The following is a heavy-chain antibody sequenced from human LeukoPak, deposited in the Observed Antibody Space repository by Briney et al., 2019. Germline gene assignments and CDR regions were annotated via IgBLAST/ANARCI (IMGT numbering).Heavy chain of an antibody. Sequence: PSETLSLTCAVYGGSFSGYYWSWIRQPPGKGLEWIGEINHSGSTNYNPSLKSRVTISVDTSKNQFSLKLSSVTAADTAVYYCARQSRGYFDYWGQGTLVTVSS. CDR1: GGSFSGYY. CDR2: INHSGST. CDR3: ARQSRGYFDY. V-gene: IGHV4-34*01. J-gene: IGHJ4*02.